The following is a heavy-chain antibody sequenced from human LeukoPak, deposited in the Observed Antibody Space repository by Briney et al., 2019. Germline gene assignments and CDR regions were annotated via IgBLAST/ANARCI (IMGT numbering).Heavy chain of an antibody. CDR2: FYYSGNT. CDR1: GVSITSSSYY. J-gene: IGHJ6*03. Sequence: PSETLSLTCAVSGVSITSSSYYWGWIRQPPGKGLEWIGSFYYSGNTYYNPPLKSRVTISVDTSKNQFSLKLSSVTAADTAVYYCASQLGTYYYYYMDVWGKGTTVTVSS. D-gene: IGHD7-27*01. CDR3: ASQLGTYYYYYMDV. V-gene: IGHV4-39*07.